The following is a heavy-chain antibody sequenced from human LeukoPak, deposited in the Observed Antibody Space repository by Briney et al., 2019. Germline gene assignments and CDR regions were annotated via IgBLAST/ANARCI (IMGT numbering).Heavy chain of an antibody. CDR3: ARAGGSCSSTSCYALFDY. J-gene: IGHJ4*02. D-gene: IGHD2-2*01. V-gene: IGHV1-3*01. CDR1: GYTFTSYA. Sequence: ASVKVSCKASGYTFTSYAMPWVRQAPGQRLEWMGWINAGNGNTKYSQKFQGRVTITRDTSASTAYMGLSSLRSEDTAVYYCARAGGSCSSTSCYALFDYWGQGTLVTVSS. CDR2: INAGNGNT.